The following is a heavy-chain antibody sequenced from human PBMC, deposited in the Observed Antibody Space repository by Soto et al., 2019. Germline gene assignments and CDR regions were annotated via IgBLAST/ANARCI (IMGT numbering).Heavy chain of an antibody. D-gene: IGHD6-13*01. J-gene: IGHJ6*02. Sequence: QVQLVESGGGVVQPGRSLRLSCAASGFTFSSYGMHWVRQAPGKGLEWVAVIWYDGSNKYYADSVKGRFTISRDNSKNTLYLQMYSLRVEETAVYYCGRDLSSGIAAAEYYYYGMDVWGQGTTVTVSS. CDR2: IWYDGSNK. CDR3: GRDLSSGIAAAEYYYYGMDV. V-gene: IGHV3-33*01. CDR1: GFTFSSYG.